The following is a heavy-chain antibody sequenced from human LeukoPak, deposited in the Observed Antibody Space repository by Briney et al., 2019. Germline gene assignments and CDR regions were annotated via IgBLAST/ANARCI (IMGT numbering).Heavy chain of an antibody. CDR2: IIPIFGTA. J-gene: IGHJ4*02. V-gene: IGHV1-69*06. CDR1: GGTFSSYA. D-gene: IGHD2-15*01. Sequence: SVKVSCKASGGTFSSYAISWVRQAPGQELEWMGGIIPIFGTANYAQKFQGRVTITADKSTSTAYMELSSLRSEDTAVYYCASVYVMGYCSGGSCYSALDYWGQGTLVTVSS. CDR3: ASVYVMGYCSGGSCYSALDY.